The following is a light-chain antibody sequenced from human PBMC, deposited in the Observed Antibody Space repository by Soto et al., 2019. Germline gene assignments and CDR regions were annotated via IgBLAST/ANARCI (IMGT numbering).Light chain of an antibody. V-gene: IGLV1-44*01. CDR3: AAWDDSLNGHV. CDR2: TTN. CDR1: SSNIGTSS. J-gene: IGLJ1*01. Sequence: QSVLTQPHSASGTPGQRVTISCSGSSSNIGTSSVHWFQQLPGTAPKLLISTTNQRPSGVTERFSGSKSGTSASLAISGLESGDDADYYCAAWDDSLNGHVFGTGTKLTVL.